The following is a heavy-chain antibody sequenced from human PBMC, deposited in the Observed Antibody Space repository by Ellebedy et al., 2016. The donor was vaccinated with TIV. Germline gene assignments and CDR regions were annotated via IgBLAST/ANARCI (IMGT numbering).Heavy chain of an antibody. CDR3: AKDRTPGDGYWVFDN. J-gene: IGHJ4*02. CDR2: IVGSGA. CDR1: GFTFRSYA. D-gene: IGHD5-18*01. V-gene: IGHV3-23*01. Sequence: GASLKISCAASGFTFRSYAMAWVRQAPGKGLEWVSGIVGSGAQRYADSVKGRFTISRDNSKNTVDLQMNSLRAEDTAVYFCAKDRTPGDGYWVFDNWGQGTLVTVSS.